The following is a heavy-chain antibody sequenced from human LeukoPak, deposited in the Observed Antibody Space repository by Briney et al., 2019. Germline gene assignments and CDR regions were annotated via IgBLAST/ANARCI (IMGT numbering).Heavy chain of an antibody. CDR3: ARDLVGGWSCDH. J-gene: IGHJ4*02. D-gene: IGHD3-16*01. Sequence: PGRSLGLSCIVSGFTFTSHGMHWVRQAPGKGLEWVAYIGNDGRDIYYADSLRGRFTISRDDSKNTVHLQMRSLKVEDTALYYCARDLVGGWSCDHWGQGSLVAVSS. V-gene: IGHV3-30*03. CDR1: GFTFTSHG. CDR2: IGNDGRDI.